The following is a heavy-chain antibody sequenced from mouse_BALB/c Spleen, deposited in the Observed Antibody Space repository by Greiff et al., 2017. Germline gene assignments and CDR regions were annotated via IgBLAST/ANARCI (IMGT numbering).Heavy chain of an antibody. D-gene: IGHD2-3*01. V-gene: IGHV14-3*02. CDR2: IDPANGNT. J-gene: IGHJ4*01. Sequence: VQLQQSGAELVKPGASVKLSCTASGFNINDTYMHWVKQRPEQGLEWIGRIDPANGNTKYDPKFQGKATITADTSSNTAYLQLSSLTSGDTAVYYSASPYDNSMDYWGQGTSVTVSA. CDR3: ASPYDNSMDY. CDR1: GFNINDTY.